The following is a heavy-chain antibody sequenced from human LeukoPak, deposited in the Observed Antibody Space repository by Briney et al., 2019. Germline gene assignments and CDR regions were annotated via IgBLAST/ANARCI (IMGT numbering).Heavy chain of an antibody. D-gene: IGHD3-10*01. V-gene: IGHV1-2*02. CDR3: ARASRLLRPTEYYYYYYYMDV. J-gene: IGHJ6*03. CDR1: GYTFTVYY. Sequence: GASVKVSCKASGYTFTVYYMHWVRQAPGQGLEWMGWINPNSGGTNYAQKFQGRVTMTRDTSISTAYMELSRLRSHDTAVYYCARASRLLRPTEYYYYYYYMDVWGKGTTVTISS. CDR2: INPNSGGT.